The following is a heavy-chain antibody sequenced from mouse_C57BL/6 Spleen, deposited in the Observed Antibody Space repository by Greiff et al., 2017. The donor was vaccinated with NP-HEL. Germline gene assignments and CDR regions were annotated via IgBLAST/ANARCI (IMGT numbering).Heavy chain of an antibody. CDR2: ISSGGDYI. V-gene: IGHV5-9-1*02. D-gene: IGHD1-1*01. Sequence: EVKLVESGEGLVKPGGSLKLSCAASGFTFSSYAMSWVRQTPEKRLEWVAYISSGGDYIYYADTVKGRFTISRDNARNTLYLQMSSLKSEDTAMYYCTREGDYYGSSYDYWGQGTTLTVSS. CDR3: TREGDYYGSSYDY. CDR1: GFTFSSYA. J-gene: IGHJ2*01.